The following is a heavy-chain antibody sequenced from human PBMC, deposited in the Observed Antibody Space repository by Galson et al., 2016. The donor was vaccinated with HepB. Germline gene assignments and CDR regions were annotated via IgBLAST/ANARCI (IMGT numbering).Heavy chain of an antibody. CDR2: ISSSSSTI. V-gene: IGHV3-48*02. CDR1: GFTFSSYN. CDR3: ARESISIFGEMIHNWFDP. Sequence: SLRLSCAGTGFTFSSYNMNWVRQAPGKGLDWISYISSSSSTIYYAESVKGRFTISRDNAKNSLYLQMNSLRDEDTAVYYCARESISIFGEMIHNWFDPWGQGTLVTVSS. D-gene: IGHD3-3*01. J-gene: IGHJ5*02.